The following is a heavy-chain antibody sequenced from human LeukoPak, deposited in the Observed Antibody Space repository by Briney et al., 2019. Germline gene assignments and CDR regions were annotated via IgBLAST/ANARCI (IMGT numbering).Heavy chain of an antibody. V-gene: IGHV3-21*01. J-gene: IGHJ3*02. CDR2: ISSSSSYI. CDR3: ARDRPIFGFGERTEVGWADAFDI. D-gene: IGHD3-10*01. CDR1: GFTVSSYG. Sequence: GGTLRLSCAASGFTVSSYGMSWVRQAPGKGLEWVSSISSSSSYIYYADSVKGRFTISRDNAKNSLYLQMNSLRAEDTAVYYCARDRPIFGFGERTEVGWADAFDIWGQGTMVTVSS.